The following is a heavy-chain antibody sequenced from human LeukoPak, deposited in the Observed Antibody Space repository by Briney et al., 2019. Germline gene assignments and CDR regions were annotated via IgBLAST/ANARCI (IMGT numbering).Heavy chain of an antibody. V-gene: IGHV4-61*02. J-gene: IGHJ5*02. CDR3: ARGCGSSSSNWFDP. Sequence: SQTLSLTCTVSGGSISSGNNYWSRLRQPAGKGLEWIVRVYAGGSTNSNPSLKSRVTISIDTSKNHFSLRLSSVTAADTAVYYCARGCGSSSSNWFDPWGQGTLVTVSS. CDR2: VYAGGST. D-gene: IGHD6-6*01. CDR1: GGSISSGNNY.